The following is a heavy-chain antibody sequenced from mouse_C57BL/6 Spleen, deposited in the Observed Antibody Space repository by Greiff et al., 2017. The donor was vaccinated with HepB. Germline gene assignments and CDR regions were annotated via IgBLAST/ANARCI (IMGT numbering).Heavy chain of an antibody. CDR2: ISSGSSTI. J-gene: IGHJ4*01. D-gene: IGHD1-1*01. V-gene: IGHV5-17*01. CDR1: GFTFSDYG. Sequence: EVKLVESGGGLVKPGGSLKLSCAASGFTFSDYGMHWVRQAPEKGLEWVAYISSGSSTIYYADTVKGRFTISRDNAKNTLFLQMTSLRSEDTAMYYCARGYYGSSYRAMDYWGQGTSVTVSS. CDR3: ARGYYGSSYRAMDY.